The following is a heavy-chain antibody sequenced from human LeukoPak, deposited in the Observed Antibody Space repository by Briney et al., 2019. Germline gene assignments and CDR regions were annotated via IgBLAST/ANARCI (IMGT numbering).Heavy chain of an antibody. V-gene: IGHV3-30-3*01. CDR3: ASSVARIVVVNSNSAFDI. Sequence: GGSLRLSCAASGFPFSSYWMAWVRQAPGKGPEWVAVISYDGSNKYYADSVKGRFTISRDNSKSTLYLQMNSLRAEDTAVYYCASSVARIVVVNSNSAFDIWGQGTMVTVSS. CDR2: ISYDGSNK. CDR1: GFPFSSYW. D-gene: IGHD3-22*01. J-gene: IGHJ3*02.